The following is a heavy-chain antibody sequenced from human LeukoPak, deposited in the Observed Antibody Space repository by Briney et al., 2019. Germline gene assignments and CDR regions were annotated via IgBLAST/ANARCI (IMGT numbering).Heavy chain of an antibody. CDR2: IYSGGST. CDR3: ARVGSGWLTFDY. Sequence: GGPLRLSCAASGFTVSSNYMSWVRQAPGKGLEWVSIIYSGGSTYYADSVKGRFTISRDNSKNTLYLQMNSLRAEDTAVYYCARVGSGWLTFDYWGQGTLVTVSS. V-gene: IGHV3-53*01. CDR1: GFTVSSNY. J-gene: IGHJ4*02. D-gene: IGHD6-19*01.